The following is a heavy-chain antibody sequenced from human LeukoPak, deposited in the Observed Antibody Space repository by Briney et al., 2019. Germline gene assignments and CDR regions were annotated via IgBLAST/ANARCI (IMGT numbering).Heavy chain of an antibody. J-gene: IGHJ4*02. V-gene: IGHV3-30*18. CDR3: AKDAYLDY. Sequence: GGSLRLSCAASGFTFSSYGMHWVRQAPGKGLEGVAVISYDGSNKYYADSVKGRFTISRDNSKNTLYLQMNSLRAEDTAVYYCAKDAYLDYWGQGTLVTVSS. CDR1: GFTFSSYG. CDR2: ISYDGSNK.